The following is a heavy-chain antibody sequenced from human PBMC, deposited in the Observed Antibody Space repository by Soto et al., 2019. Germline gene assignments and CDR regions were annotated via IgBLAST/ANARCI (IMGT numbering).Heavy chain of an antibody. Sequence: EVQLLESGGGLVQPGGSLRLSCAASGFTFSTYAMSWVRQAPGKGLEWVSTVSGTVDSTYYADSVKGRFTISRDNSKNSLYLQMDSLRAGDTAVYYCTRGTGTTLVDYWGRGTLVTVST. V-gene: IGHV3-23*01. CDR3: TRGTGTTLVDY. CDR1: GFTFSTYA. D-gene: IGHD1-7*01. CDR2: VSGTVDST. J-gene: IGHJ4*02.